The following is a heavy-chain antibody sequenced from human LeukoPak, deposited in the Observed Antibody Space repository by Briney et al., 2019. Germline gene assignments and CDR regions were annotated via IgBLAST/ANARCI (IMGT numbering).Heavy chain of an antibody. D-gene: IGHD6-13*01. CDR1: GFTFSSYA. CDR3: ARGHGKLIAAAGLRGFPRPPPRANWFDP. J-gene: IGHJ5*02. CDR2: ISGSGGST. V-gene: IGHV3-23*01. Sequence: GGSLRLSCAASGFTFSSYAMSWVRQAPGKGLEWVSAISGSGGSTYYADSVKGRFTISRDNSKNTLYLQMNSLRAEDTAGYYCARGHGKLIAAAGLRGFPRPPPRANWFDPWGQGTLVTVSS.